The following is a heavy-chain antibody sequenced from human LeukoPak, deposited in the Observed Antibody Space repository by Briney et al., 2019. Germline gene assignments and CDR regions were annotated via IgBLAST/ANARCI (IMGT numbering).Heavy chain of an antibody. J-gene: IGHJ4*02. Sequence: GGSLRLSCAASGFTVSNNYMSWVRQAPGKGPEWVSTISGSGGSTYYADSVKGRFTISRDNPKSTLYLQMNSLRAEDTAVYYCARFYANEWELPHWGQGTLVTVSS. CDR1: GFTVSNNY. V-gene: IGHV3-53*05. CDR2: ISGSGGST. D-gene: IGHD1-26*01. CDR3: ARFYANEWELPH.